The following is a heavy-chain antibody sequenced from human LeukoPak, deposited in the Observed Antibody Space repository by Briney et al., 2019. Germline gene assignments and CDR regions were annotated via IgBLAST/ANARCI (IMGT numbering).Heavy chain of an antibody. CDR1: GLTSRSYG. J-gene: IGHJ6*03. Sequence: GGSLRLSCAASGLTSRSYGLHWVRPAPGKGRAWVAFIRYVGSNKYYADSVKGGFTISRDNSKNTLYLQMNSLRAEETAVYYCAKVYYDFGSGPERVRYYYYMDVWGKGTTVTVSS. CDR3: AKVYYDFGSGPERVRYYYYMDV. V-gene: IGHV3-30*02. CDR2: IRYVGSNK. D-gene: IGHD3-3*01.